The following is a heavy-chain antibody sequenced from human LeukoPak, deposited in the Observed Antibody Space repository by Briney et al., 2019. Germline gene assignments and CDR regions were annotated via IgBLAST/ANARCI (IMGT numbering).Heavy chain of an antibody. CDR1: GFTFSSYA. D-gene: IGHD2-15*01. CDR3: AKYSFCSSSSCYRNDVFDV. J-gene: IGHJ3*01. V-gene: IGHV3-23*01. Sequence: GGSLRLSCAASGFTFSSYAMSWVRQAPGKGLEWVSSIRGSGDSTDYADSVNGRFTISRDNSKNTLHLQMNSLRAEDTAIYYCAKYSFCSSSSCYRNDVFDVWGQGTMVTVSS. CDR2: IRGSGDST.